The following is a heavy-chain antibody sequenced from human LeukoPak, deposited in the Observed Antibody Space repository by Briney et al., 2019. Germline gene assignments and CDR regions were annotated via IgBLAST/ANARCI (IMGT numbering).Heavy chain of an antibody. CDR1: LYTFTSYA. Sequence: ASEKVSCKASLYTFTSYAMNCVRQAPGHGVEWMGGVNTHTGNPTYAQGSTGRFVLSFDTSVSTAYLQISSLKAEDTAVYYCAREGSSSWQLYYYYYYYMDVWGKGTTVTVSS. V-gene: IGHV7-4-1*02. J-gene: IGHJ6*03. CDR2: VNTHTGNP. CDR3: AREGSSSWQLYYYYYYYMDV. D-gene: IGHD6-13*01.